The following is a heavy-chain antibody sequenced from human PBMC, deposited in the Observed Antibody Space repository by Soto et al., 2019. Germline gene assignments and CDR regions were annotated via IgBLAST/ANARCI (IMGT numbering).Heavy chain of an antibody. J-gene: IGHJ2*01. CDR3: ARDLSIAAAGTASNYCYFDL. CDR2: ISSSSSTI. V-gene: IGHV3-48*01. CDR1: GFTFSSYS. D-gene: IGHD6-13*01. Sequence: PGGSLRLSCAASGFTFSSYSMNWVRQAPGKGLEWVSYISSSSSTIYYADSVKGRFTISRDNAKNSLYLQMNSLRAEDTAVYYFARDLSIAAAGTASNYCYFDLWGRATLSPSPQ.